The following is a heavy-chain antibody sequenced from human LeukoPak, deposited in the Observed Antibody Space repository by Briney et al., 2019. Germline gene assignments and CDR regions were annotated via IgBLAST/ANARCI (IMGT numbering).Heavy chain of an antibody. CDR2: IYYSGST. D-gene: IGHD3-3*01. CDR3: ARMQYYDFWSGYYRHFDY. Sequence: SETLSLTCTVSGGSISSYYWSWIRQPPGKGLEWIGYIYYSGSTNYNPSLKSRVTISVDTSKNQFSLKLSSVTAADTAVYYCARMQYYDFWSGYYRHFDYWGQGTLVTVSS. CDR1: GGSISSYY. J-gene: IGHJ4*02. V-gene: IGHV4-59*08.